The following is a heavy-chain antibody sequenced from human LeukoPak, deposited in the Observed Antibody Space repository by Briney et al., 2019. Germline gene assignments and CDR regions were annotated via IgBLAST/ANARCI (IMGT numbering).Heavy chain of an antibody. V-gene: IGHV3-48*03. CDR1: GFTFSSYE. CDR2: ISGRGSTV. D-gene: IGHD3-3*01. Sequence: GGSLRLSCAASGFTFSSYEMNWVRQAPGKGLEWISYISGRGSTVYYADSVKGRFTISRDNSKNTLYLQMNSLRAEDTAVYYCATGNLRRYFDYWGQGTLVTVSS. J-gene: IGHJ4*02. CDR3: ATGNLRRYFDY.